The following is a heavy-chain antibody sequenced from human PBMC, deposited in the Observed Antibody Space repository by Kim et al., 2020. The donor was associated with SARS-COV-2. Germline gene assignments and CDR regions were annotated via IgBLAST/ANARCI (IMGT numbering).Heavy chain of an antibody. Sequence: SETLSLTCNVSGGSIGSSNYYWGWIRQPPGKGLEWIGCIYYSGKTYDNPSLKSRVTISLDLSKNHFSINLRSATAADTATDYCARATGFGTSWTYFDSWG. CDR1: GGSIGSSNYY. J-gene: IGHJ4*01. V-gene: IGHV4-39*07. CDR3: ARATGFGTSWTYFDS. D-gene: IGHD1-1*01. CDR2: IYYSGKT.